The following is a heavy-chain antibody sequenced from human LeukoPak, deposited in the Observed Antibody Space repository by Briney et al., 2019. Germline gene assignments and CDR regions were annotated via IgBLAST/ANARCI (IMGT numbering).Heavy chain of an antibody. CDR1: GGSISSGDYY. D-gene: IGHD3-3*02. V-gene: IGHV4-30-4*01. Sequence: SQTLSLTCTVSGGSISSGDYYWSWIRQPPGKGLKWIGYIYHSGSTYYNPSLKSRVTISVDTSKNQFSLKLSSVTAADTAVYYCASHFWSGPLDYWGQGTLVTVSS. CDR3: ASHFWSGPLDY. CDR2: IYHSGST. J-gene: IGHJ4*02.